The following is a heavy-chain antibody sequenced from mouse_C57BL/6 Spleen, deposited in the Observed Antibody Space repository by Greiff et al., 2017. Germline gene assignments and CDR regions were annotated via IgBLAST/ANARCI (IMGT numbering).Heavy chain of an antibody. CDR3: ARSPICYGNYLYYWV. Sequence: QVQLQQPGAELVMPGASVKLSCTASGYNFTSYWMHWVKQRPGQGLEWIGEIDPSDSYTNYNQNFQGKSTLTVDKSSSTASMQLSSLTSEASAVYYCARSPICYGNYLYYWVRGTATTVTVAS. CDR2: IDPSDSYT. D-gene: IGHD2-1*01. CDR1: GYNFTSYW. V-gene: IGHV1-69*01. J-gene: IGHJ1*03.